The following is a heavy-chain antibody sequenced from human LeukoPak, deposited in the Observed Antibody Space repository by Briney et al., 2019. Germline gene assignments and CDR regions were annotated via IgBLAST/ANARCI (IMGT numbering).Heavy chain of an antibody. V-gene: IGHV3-30*02. J-gene: IGHJ4*02. Sequence: GGSLRLSCGASGFTFSDHDMHWVRQAPGKGLEWVTFIRKDGSHKFYVDSVGGRFTISRDNSKNTVSLQMNSLRTDDTAVYFCAKSSGSGFDHWGQGTLVTISS. CDR2: IRKDGSHK. CDR1: GFTFSDHD. CDR3: AKSSGSGFDH. D-gene: IGHD1-26*01.